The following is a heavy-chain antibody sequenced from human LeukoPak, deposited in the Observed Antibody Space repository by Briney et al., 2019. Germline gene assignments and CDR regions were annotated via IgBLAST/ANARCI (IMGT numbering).Heavy chain of an antibody. CDR3: AKDRIYYDSSGLTHDY. J-gene: IGHJ4*02. D-gene: IGHD3-22*01. Sequence: SGGSLRLSCAASGFTFSSYAMSWVRQAPGKGLEWVSAISGSGGSTYYADSVKGRFTISRDNSKNTLYLQMNSLRAEDTAVYYCAKDRIYYDSSGLTHDYWGQGTLVTVS. V-gene: IGHV3-23*01. CDR2: ISGSGGST. CDR1: GFTFSSYA.